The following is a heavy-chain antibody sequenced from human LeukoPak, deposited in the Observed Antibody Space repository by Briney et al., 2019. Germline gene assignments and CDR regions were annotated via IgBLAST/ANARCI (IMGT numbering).Heavy chain of an antibody. CDR2: MNPNSGNT. CDR1: GYTFTSYD. J-gene: IGHJ5*02. CDR3: ARGRDYVWGSYRYWFDP. Sequence: ASVKVSCKASGYTFTSYDINWVRQATGQGLEWMGWMNPNSGNTGYAQKFQGRVTMTRNTSISTAYMELSSLRSEDTAVYYCARGRDYVWGSYRYWFDPWGQGTLVTVSS. V-gene: IGHV1-8*01. D-gene: IGHD3-16*02.